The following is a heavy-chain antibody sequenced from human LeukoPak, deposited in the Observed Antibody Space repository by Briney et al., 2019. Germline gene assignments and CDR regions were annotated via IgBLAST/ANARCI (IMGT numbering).Heavy chain of an antibody. Sequence: GSSVTVSCKASGYTFTSYVISWVRQAPGQGLDWMRWISAYNGNTNYAQKLQGRVTITTDTSTSTAYVELRRMRSDDTAVYYCARQEPGYCSSTSCYGSRWVFDYWGQGALVTVSS. CDR3: ARQEPGYCSSTSCYGSRWVFDY. V-gene: IGHV1-18*04. J-gene: IGHJ4*02. CDR1: GYTFTSYV. CDR2: ISAYNGNT. D-gene: IGHD2-2*03.